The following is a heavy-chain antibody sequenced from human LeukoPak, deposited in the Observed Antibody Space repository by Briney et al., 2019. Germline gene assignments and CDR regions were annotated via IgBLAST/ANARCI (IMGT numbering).Heavy chain of an antibody. CDR1: GFTFSSYG. Sequence: GGSLRLSCAASGFTFSSYGMHWVRQAPGKGLEWVAVISYDGSNKYYADSVKGRFTISRDNSKNTLYLQMNSLRAEDTAVYYCAKGRLGGSGSKNIGASDYWGQGTLVTVSS. J-gene: IGHJ4*02. CDR2: ISYDGSNK. D-gene: IGHD3-10*01. CDR3: AKGRLGGSGSKNIGASDY. V-gene: IGHV3-30*18.